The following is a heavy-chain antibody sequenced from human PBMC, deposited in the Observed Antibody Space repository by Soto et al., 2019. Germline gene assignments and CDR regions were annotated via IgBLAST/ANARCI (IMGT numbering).Heavy chain of an antibody. Sequence: SETLSLTCTVSGGSISSGGYYWSWIRQHPGKGLEWIGYIYYSGSTYYSPSLKSRVTISVDTSKNQFSLKLSSVTAADTAVYYYARDPYGDDDYFDYWGQGTLVTVSS. V-gene: IGHV4-31*03. CDR3: ARDPYGDDDYFDY. D-gene: IGHD4-17*01. CDR2: IYYSGST. CDR1: GGSISSGGYY. J-gene: IGHJ4*02.